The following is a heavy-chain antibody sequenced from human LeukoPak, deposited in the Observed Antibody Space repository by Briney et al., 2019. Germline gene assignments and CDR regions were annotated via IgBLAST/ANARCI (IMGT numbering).Heavy chain of an antibody. D-gene: IGHD3-22*01. CDR1: GDSISSYH. CDR2: INHSGST. CDR3: ARGATETYYYDSSGYTNLDY. J-gene: IGHJ4*02. V-gene: IGHV4-34*01. Sequence: PSETLSLTCTVSGDSISSYHWSWIRQPPGKGLEWIGEINHSGSTNYNPSLKSRVTISVDTSKNQFSLKLSSVTAADTAVYYCARGATETYYYDSSGYTNLDYWGQGTLVTVSS.